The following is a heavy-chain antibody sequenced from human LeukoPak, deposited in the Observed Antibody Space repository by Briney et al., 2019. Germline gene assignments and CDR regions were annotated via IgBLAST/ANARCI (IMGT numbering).Heavy chain of an antibody. CDR3: AKLPHGYDLLWFGESSYY. D-gene: IGHD3-10*01. Sequence: AGSLRLSCAASGFTFSSYGMHWVRQAPGKGLEWVAFIRYDGSNKYYADSVKGRFTISRDNSKNTLYLQMNSLRAEDTAVYYCAKLPHGYDLLWFGESSYYWGQGTLVTVSS. J-gene: IGHJ4*02. CDR2: IRYDGSNK. CDR1: GFTFSSYG. V-gene: IGHV3-30*02.